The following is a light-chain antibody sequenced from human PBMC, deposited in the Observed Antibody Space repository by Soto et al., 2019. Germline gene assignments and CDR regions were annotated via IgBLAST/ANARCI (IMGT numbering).Light chain of an antibody. CDR3: QQYGSSPPYT. V-gene: IGKV3-20*01. CDR1: QSVSNNY. Sequence: EVVLTQSPGTLSLSPGERASLSCRASQSVSNNYLAWYQQKPGQSPTLLIFGSTDRATGIPDRFSGSGSGTDFTLTISRLEPEDFAVYYWQQYGSSPPYTFGQGTNLEIK. CDR2: GST. J-gene: IGKJ2*01.